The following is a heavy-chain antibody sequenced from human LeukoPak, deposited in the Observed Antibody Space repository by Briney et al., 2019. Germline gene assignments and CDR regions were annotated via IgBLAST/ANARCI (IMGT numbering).Heavy chain of an antibody. CDR2: MNPNSGNT. CDR3: ARAGYCSSTSCSWFDP. V-gene: IGHV1-8*01. Sequence: GASVKVSCKASGYTFTSYDINWVRQATGQGLEWMGWMNPNSGNTGYTQKFQGRVTMTRNTSISTAYMKLSSLRSEDTAVYYCARAGYCSSTSCSWFDPWGQGTLVTVSS. J-gene: IGHJ5*02. D-gene: IGHD2-2*01. CDR1: GYTFTSYD.